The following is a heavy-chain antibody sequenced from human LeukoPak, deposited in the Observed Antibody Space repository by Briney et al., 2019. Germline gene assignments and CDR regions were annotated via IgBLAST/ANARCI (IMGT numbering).Heavy chain of an antibody. V-gene: IGHV4-59*12. CDR1: GGSISSYY. CDR3: ASANYYGSGSYYNGNYYYGMDV. D-gene: IGHD3-10*01. Sequence: SETLSLTCTVSGGSISSYYWSWIRQPPGKGLEWIGYIYYSGSTNYNPSLKSRVTISVDTSKNQFSLKLSSVTAADTAVYYCASANYYGSGSYYNGNYYYGMDVWGQGTTVTVSS. J-gene: IGHJ6*02. CDR2: IYYSGST.